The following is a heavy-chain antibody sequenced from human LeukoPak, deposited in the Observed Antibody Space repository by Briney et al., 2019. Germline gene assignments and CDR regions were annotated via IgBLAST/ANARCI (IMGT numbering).Heavy chain of an antibody. CDR3: ARGPPNWGMVGY. D-gene: IGHD7-27*01. CDR2: IIPIFGTA. V-gene: IGHV1-69*05. Sequence: SVKVSCKASGGTFSSYAISWVRQAPGQGLEWMGGIIPIFGTANYAQKFQGRVTMTRDTSISTAYMELSSLTFEDTAVYYCARGPPNWGMVGYWGQGTLVTVSS. CDR1: GGTFSSYA. J-gene: IGHJ4*02.